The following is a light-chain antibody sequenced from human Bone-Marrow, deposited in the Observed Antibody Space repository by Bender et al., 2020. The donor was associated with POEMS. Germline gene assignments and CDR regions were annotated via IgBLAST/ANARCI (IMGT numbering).Light chain of an antibody. Sequence: SYVLTQPPSVSVAPGQTATITCDGDNIGTKSVHWYQQKPGQAPVMVVYESSDRPSGIPERFSGSNSGNAATLTISRVAAGDEADYYCQVWDARSARHVFGPGTQVTVL. CDR1: NIGTKS. V-gene: IGLV3-21*02. CDR3: QVWDARSARHV. J-gene: IGLJ1*01. CDR2: ESS.